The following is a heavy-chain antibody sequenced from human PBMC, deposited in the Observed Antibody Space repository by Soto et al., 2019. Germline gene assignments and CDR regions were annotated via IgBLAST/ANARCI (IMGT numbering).Heavy chain of an antibody. V-gene: IGHV3-74*01. Sequence: GLLRLSCAASGFTFSSYWMHWVRQVPGKGLVWVSRVNSDGSDTAHADSVRGRFSISRDNAENTVYLEMNSLRAEDTAVYYCARDGASGVKTNFDCWGQGTQVTVSS. CDR2: VNSDGSDT. CDR1: GFTFSSYW. J-gene: IGHJ4*02. CDR3: ARDGASGVKTNFDC. D-gene: IGHD2-15*01.